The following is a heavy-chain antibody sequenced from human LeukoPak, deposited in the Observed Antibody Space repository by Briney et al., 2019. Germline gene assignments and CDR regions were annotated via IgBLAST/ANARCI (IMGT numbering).Heavy chain of an antibody. Sequence: GASVKVYCKASGYTFTGYYMNWVRQAPGQGLELLGWINPNSGDTKYAQKFQGRVTMTRDTSISTAYMELSRLRSDDTAVYYCARRLWFGELSDAFDMWGQGTMVTVSS. J-gene: IGHJ3*02. CDR1: GYTFTGYY. CDR2: INPNSGDT. D-gene: IGHD3-10*01. V-gene: IGHV1-2*02. CDR3: ARRLWFGELSDAFDM.